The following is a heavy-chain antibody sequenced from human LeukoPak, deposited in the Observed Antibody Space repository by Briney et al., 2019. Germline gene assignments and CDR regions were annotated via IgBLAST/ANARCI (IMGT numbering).Heavy chain of an antibody. D-gene: IGHD6-13*01. V-gene: IGHV1-69*04. Sequence: SVKVSCKASVGTFSSYAIRWVRQAPGQGLEWMGRIIPILGIANYAQKFQGRVTITADKSTSTAYMELSSLRSEDTAVYYCARSHYSSSWGSWFDPWGQGTLVTVSS. CDR1: VGTFSSYA. J-gene: IGHJ5*02. CDR2: IIPILGIA. CDR3: ARSHYSSSWGSWFDP.